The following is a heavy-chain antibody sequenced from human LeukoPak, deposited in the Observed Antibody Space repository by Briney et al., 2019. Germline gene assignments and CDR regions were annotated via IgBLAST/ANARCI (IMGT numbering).Heavy chain of an antibody. Sequence: SETLPLTCTVSGGSISSYYWSWIRQPPAKGLEWIGYIYYSGSTNYNPSLKSRVTISVDTSKNQFSLKLSSVTAADTAVYYCARWGYSYGSPFDPWGQGTLVTVSS. D-gene: IGHD5-18*01. V-gene: IGHV4-59*01. CDR3: ARWGYSYGSPFDP. CDR2: IYYSGST. J-gene: IGHJ5*02. CDR1: GGSISSYY.